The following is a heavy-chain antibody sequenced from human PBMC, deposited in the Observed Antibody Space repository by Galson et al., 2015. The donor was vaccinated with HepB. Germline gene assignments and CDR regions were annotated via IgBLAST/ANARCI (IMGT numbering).Heavy chain of an antibody. CDR2: ISSSSSYI. CDR1: GFTFSSSS. Sequence: SLRLSCAASGFTFSSSSMNWVRQAPGKGLEWVSSISSSSSYIYYADSVKGRFTISRDNAKNSLYLQMNSLRAEDTAVYYCARINSSWYDYYYYGMDVWGQGATVTVSS. CDR3: ARINSSWYDYYYYGMDV. D-gene: IGHD6-13*01. J-gene: IGHJ6*02. V-gene: IGHV3-21*01.